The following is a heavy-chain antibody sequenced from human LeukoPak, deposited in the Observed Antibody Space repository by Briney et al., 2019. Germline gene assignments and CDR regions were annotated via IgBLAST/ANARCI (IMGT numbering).Heavy chain of an antibody. V-gene: IGHV1-69*04. D-gene: IGHD3-22*01. CDR2: IIPILGIA. CDR1: GGTFSSYA. Sequence: GSSVKVSCKASGGTFSSYAISWVRQAPGQGLEWMGRIIPILGIANYAQKFQGRVTITADKSTSTAYMELSSLGSEDTAVYYCARAFDDSSTYYFDYWGQGTLVTVSS. J-gene: IGHJ4*02. CDR3: ARAFDDSSTYYFDY.